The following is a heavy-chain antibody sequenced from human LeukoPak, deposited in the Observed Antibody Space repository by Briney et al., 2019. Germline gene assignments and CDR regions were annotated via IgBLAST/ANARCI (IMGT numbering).Heavy chain of an antibody. CDR1: GDTFTSYA. D-gene: IGHD1-26*01. V-gene: IGHV1-3*01. J-gene: IGHJ4*02. Sequence: ASVKVSCKASGDTFTSYAMHWVRQAPGQRLEWMGWINAGNGNTKYSRKFQGRVTITRDTSASTAYMELSSLRSEDTAVYYCARLTSWSYYFDYWGQGTLVTVSS. CDR3: ARLTSWSYYFDY. CDR2: INAGNGNT.